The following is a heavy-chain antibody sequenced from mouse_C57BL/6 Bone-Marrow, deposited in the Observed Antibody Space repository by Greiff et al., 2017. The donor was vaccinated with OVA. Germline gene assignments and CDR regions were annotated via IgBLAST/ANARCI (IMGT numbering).Heavy chain of an antibody. J-gene: IGHJ2*01. D-gene: IGHD2-4*01. CDR2: INPYNGGT. Sequence: EVKLMESGPVLVKPGASVKMSCKASGYTFTDYYMNWVKQSHGKSLEWIGVINPYNGGTSYNQKFKGKATLTVDKSSSTAYMELNSLTSEDSAVYYCAREGYYDYDGYYFDYWGQGTTLTVSS. CDR3: AREGYYDYDGYYFDY. V-gene: IGHV1-19*01. CDR1: GYTFTDYY.